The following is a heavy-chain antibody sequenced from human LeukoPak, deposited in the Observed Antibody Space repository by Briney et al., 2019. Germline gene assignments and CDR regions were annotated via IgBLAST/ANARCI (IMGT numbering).Heavy chain of an antibody. V-gene: IGHV4-59*08. CDR3: ASNIVGMATLGAFDI. CDR2: IYYSGST. Sequence: SETLSLTCTVSGGSISSYYWSWIRQPPGKGLEWIGYIYYSGSTNYNPSLKSRVTISVDTSKNQFSLKLSSVTAADTAVYYCASNIVGMATLGAFDIWGQGTMVTVSS. CDR1: GGSISSYY. J-gene: IGHJ3*02. D-gene: IGHD5-24*01.